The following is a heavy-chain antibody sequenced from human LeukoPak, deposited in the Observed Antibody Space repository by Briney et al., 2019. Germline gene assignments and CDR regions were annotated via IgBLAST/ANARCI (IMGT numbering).Heavy chain of an antibody. V-gene: IGHV1-69*01. J-gene: IGHJ4*02. CDR1: GGTFSSYA. CDR3: ARTSPSLLWFGELYY. D-gene: IGHD3-10*01. CDR2: IIPIFGTA. Sequence: SVKVSCKASGGTFSSYAISWVRQAPGQGLEWVGGIIPIFGTANYAQKFQGRVTITADESTSTAYMALSSLRSEDTAVYYCARTSPSLLWFGELYYWGQGTLVTVSS.